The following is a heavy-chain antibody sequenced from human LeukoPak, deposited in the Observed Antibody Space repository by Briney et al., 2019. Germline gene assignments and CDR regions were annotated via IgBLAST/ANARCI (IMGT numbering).Heavy chain of an antibody. CDR2: INPNSGDT. Sequence: GASVKVSCKASGYTFTGYYMHWVRQAPGQGLEWMGWINPNSGDTNYAQRFQGNVTMTRDTSISTAYMELSRLRSDDTAVYYCARGAAAASNWFDPWGQGTLVTVSS. J-gene: IGHJ5*02. D-gene: IGHD6-13*01. CDR3: ARGAAAASNWFDP. CDR1: GYTFTGYY. V-gene: IGHV1-2*02.